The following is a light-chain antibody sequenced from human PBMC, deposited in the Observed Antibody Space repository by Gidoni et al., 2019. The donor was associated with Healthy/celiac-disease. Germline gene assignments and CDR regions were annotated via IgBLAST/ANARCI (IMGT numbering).Light chain of an antibody. CDR2: EVS. V-gene: IGLV2-23*02. CDR3: CSYAGSSTFDWV. Sequence: QSALTQPASVSGSPGQSITISCTGTSSDVGSYNLVSWYQQHPGKAPKLMTYEVSKRPSGVSNRFSGSKSGNTASLTISGLQAEDEADYYCCSYAGSSTFDWVFGGGTKLTVL. J-gene: IGLJ3*02. CDR1: SSDVGSYNL.